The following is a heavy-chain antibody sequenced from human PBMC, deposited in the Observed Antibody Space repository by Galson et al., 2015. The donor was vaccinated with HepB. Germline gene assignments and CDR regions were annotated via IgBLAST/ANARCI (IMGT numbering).Heavy chain of an antibody. Sequence: SLRLSCAASGFTFSDYYMSWIRQAPGKGLEWVSYISSSGSTIYYADSVKGRFTISRDNAKNSLYLQMNSLRAEDTAVYYCARDRDVVRNYYYYGIDVWGQGTTVTVSS. CDR2: ISSSGSTI. D-gene: IGHD2-2*01. V-gene: IGHV3-11*01. CDR3: ARDRDVVRNYYYYGIDV. J-gene: IGHJ6*02. CDR1: GFTFSDYY.